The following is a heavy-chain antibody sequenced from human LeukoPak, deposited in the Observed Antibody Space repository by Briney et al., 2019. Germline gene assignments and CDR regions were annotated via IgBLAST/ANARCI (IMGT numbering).Heavy chain of an antibody. CDR3: SKDGYDFWSAYQSDL. J-gene: IGHJ5*02. V-gene: IGHV3-23*01. CDR1: GFALSNYA. Sequence: LPGRSLRLSRAASGFALSNYAMTWVRQAPGKGLEWVSAISGSAGSTYYSDSVTGRFTIYRDNSKNTLSLQMTSLRTDDTGVYFCSKDGYDFWSAYQSDLWGQGTVVSVFS. CDR2: ISGSAGST. D-gene: IGHD3-3*01.